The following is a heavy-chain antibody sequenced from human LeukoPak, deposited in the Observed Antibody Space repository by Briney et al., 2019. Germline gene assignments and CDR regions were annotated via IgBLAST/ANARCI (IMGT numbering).Heavy chain of an antibody. CDR2: INWNGGST. V-gene: IGHV3-20*04. Sequence: TGGSLRLSCAASGFTFDDYVMSWVRQAPGKGLEWVSGINWNGGSTGYADSVKGRFTISRDNAKNSLYLQMNSLRAEDTALYYCARDRGYSGSYYPFCFDPWGQGTLVTVSS. J-gene: IGHJ5*02. D-gene: IGHD1-26*01. CDR1: GFTFDDYV. CDR3: ARDRGYSGSYYPFCFDP.